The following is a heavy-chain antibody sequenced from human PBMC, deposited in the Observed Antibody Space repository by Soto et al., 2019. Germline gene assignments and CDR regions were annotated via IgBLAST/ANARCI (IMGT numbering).Heavy chain of an antibody. D-gene: IGHD2-2*02. CDR1: GFTFSSYA. CDR2: ISYDGSNK. Sequence: PGGSLRLSCAASGFTFSSYAMHWVRQAPGKGLEWVAVISYDGSNKYYADSVKGRFTISRDNSKNTLYLQMNSLRAEDTAVYYCARDGVLKNQYCSSTSCHNNWFDPWCQGTLVTVSS. V-gene: IGHV3-30-3*01. CDR3: ARDGVLKNQYCSSTSCHNNWFDP. J-gene: IGHJ5*02.